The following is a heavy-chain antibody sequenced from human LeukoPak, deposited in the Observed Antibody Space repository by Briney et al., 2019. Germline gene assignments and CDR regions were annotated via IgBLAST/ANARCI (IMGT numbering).Heavy chain of an antibody. CDR3: ARARAYCGGDCLNWFDP. J-gene: IGHJ5*02. Sequence: GESLKISCKGSGYSFTSYWIGWVRQMPGKGLEWMGIIYPGGSDTRYSPSFQGQVTISADKSISTACLQWSSLKASDTAMYYCARARAYCGGDCLNWFDPWGQGTLVTVSS. D-gene: IGHD2-21*02. CDR1: GYSFTSYW. V-gene: IGHV5-51*01. CDR2: IYPGGSDT.